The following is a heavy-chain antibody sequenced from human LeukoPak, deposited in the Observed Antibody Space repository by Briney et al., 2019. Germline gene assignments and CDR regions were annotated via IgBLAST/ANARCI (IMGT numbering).Heavy chain of an antibody. Sequence: GRSLRLSCAASGFTFSSFGMHWVRQAPGKGLEWVADTWFDGKNEHFADSVKGRFTISRDNSKNTMYLQINSLRAEDTAVYYCARDLNYGDFDYWGQGTLVTVSS. V-gene: IGHV3-33*01. CDR3: ARDLNYGDFDY. CDR2: TWFDGKNE. CDR1: GFTFSSFG. D-gene: IGHD4-17*01. J-gene: IGHJ4*02.